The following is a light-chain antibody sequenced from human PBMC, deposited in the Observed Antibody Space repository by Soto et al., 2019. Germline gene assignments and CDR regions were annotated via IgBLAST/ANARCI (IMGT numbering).Light chain of an antibody. CDR3: QQYNNWPPIN. Sequence: IVMTQSPATLSVSPGERATLSXRASRSVRTNLAWYPQKPGPDPRLLXXGASTRSNGIPARFTGSGSGTEFTLTISRLQSEDFAGYYCQQYNNWPPINFGQGTHWRL. V-gene: IGKV3-15*01. J-gene: IGKJ5*01. CDR2: GAS. CDR1: RSVRTN.